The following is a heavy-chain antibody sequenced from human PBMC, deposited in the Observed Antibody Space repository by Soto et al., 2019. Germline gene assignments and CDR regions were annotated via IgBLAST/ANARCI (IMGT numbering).Heavy chain of an antibody. J-gene: IGHJ4*02. CDR2: IYYSGSI. Sequence: SETLSLTCTVSGGSISSYYWSWIRQPPGKGLEWIGYIYYSGSINYNPSLKSRVTISVDTSKNQFSLKLSSVTAADTAVYYCARQTYGDYLLFFDYWGQGTLVTVSS. CDR1: GGSISSYY. D-gene: IGHD4-17*01. CDR3: ARQTYGDYLLFFDY. V-gene: IGHV4-59*08.